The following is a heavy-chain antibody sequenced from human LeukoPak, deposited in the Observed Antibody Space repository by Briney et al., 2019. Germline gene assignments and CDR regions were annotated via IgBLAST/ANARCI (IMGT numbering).Heavy chain of an antibody. J-gene: IGHJ3*02. Sequence: GASVKVSCKASGYTFTGYYMHWVRQAPGQGLEWMGWINPNSGGTNYAQKFQGRVTMTRDTSISTAYMELSRLRSDDTAVYYCARDLLGITMSHDAFDIWGQGTMVTVSS. D-gene: IGHD3-10*02. CDR2: INPNSGGT. CDR3: ARDLLGITMSHDAFDI. V-gene: IGHV1-2*02. CDR1: GYTFTGYY.